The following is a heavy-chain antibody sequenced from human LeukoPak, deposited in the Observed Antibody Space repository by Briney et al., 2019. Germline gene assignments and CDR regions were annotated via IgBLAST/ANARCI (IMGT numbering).Heavy chain of an antibody. V-gene: IGHV3-9*01. CDR2: ISRESGSI. Sequence: GGSLRLSCAASGFIFDDYAMHWVRQVPGKGLEWVSGISRESGSIGYADSVKGRFTISRDNAKNSLYLQMNSLRAEDTALYYCARGRGRGSSSWYRWYFDLWGRGTLVTVSS. CDR3: ARGRGRGSSSWYRWYFDL. J-gene: IGHJ2*01. CDR1: GFIFDDYA. D-gene: IGHD6-13*01.